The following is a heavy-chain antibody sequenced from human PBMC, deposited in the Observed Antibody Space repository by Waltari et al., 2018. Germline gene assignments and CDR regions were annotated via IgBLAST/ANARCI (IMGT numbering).Heavy chain of an antibody. V-gene: IGHV4-34*01. CDR1: GGSFSGYY. Sequence: QVQLQQWGAGLLKPSETLSLTCAVYGGSFSGYYWSWIRQPPGKGLEWIGEINHSGSTNYNPSLKSRVTISVDTSKNQFSLKLSSVTAADTAVYYCARGQYDFWSGYRFDYWGQGTLVTVSS. CDR3: ARGQYDFWSGYRFDY. CDR2: INHSGST. D-gene: IGHD3-3*01. J-gene: IGHJ4*02.